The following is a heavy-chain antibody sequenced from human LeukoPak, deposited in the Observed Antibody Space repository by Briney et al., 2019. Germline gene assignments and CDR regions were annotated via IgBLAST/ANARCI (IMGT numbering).Heavy chain of an antibody. Sequence: AGTLTLTCAASGVTFSTYGKHWVRHGQAKGEERVAFIRYDGSKDYYADSAKGRFTISRDNSKNTLYLQTNSLGPEDTAVYYCAKDVRYDTQNCFDFWGQGTLVTVSS. J-gene: IGHJ4*02. CDR3: AKDVRYDTQNCFDF. CDR1: GVTFSTYG. CDR2: IRYDGSKD. V-gene: IGHV3-30*02. D-gene: IGHD3-22*01.